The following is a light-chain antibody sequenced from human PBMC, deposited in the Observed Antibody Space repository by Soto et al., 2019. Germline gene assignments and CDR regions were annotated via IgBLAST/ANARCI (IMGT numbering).Light chain of an antibody. V-gene: IGKV3-11*01. J-gene: IGKJ4*01. CDR2: DAS. CDR1: QSVSSY. CDR3: QQRSNWPT. Sequence: EIVLTQSPATLSLSPRERATLSCRASQSVSSYLAWYQQKPGQAPRLLIYDASNRATGIPARFSGSGSGTDCTLTISSLEPEDFAVYYCQQRSNWPTLGGGTKVEIK.